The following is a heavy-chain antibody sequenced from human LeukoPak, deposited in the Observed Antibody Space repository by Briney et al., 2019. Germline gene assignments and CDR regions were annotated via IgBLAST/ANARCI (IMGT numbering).Heavy chain of an antibody. CDR1: GFTFSTYW. CDR2: IKQDGSEK. V-gene: IGHV3-7*04. CDR3: AKERYCTISTCYTGSAFDI. J-gene: IGHJ3*02. Sequence: GGSLRLSCAASGFTFSTYWMTWVRQAPGKGPEWVASIKQDGSEKYYVDSVKGRFTISRDNAKNSLYLEMNTLRDEDTAVYYCAKERYCTISTCYTGSAFDIWGQGTMVTVSS. D-gene: IGHD2-8*01.